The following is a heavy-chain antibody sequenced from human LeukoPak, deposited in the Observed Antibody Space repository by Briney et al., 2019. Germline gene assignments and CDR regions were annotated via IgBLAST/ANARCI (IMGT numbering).Heavy chain of an antibody. CDR3: ARHGVTMVRGVNYYYYGMDV. CDR2: IYPGDSDT. J-gene: IGHJ6*02. Sequence: GESLKISCKGSGYSFTSYWIGWARQMPGKGLEWMGIIYPGDSDTRYSPSFQGQVTISADKSISTAYLQWSSLKASDTAMYYCARHGVTMVRGVNYYYYGMDVWGQGTTVTVSS. CDR1: GYSFTSYW. V-gene: IGHV5-51*01. D-gene: IGHD3-10*01.